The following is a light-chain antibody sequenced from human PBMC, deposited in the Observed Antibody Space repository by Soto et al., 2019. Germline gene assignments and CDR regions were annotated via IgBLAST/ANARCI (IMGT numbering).Light chain of an antibody. V-gene: IGLV1-44*01. CDR1: GSNIGSNT. Sequence: QSVLTQPPSASGTPGQRITISRSGSGSNIGSNTVTWYQQLPRTAPKLLIYTNNQRPSGVPDRFSGSKSGTSASLAISGLQPGDEADYYCATWDDSLNGYVVGNGTKVTV. CDR2: TNN. CDR3: ATWDDSLNGYV. J-gene: IGLJ1*01.